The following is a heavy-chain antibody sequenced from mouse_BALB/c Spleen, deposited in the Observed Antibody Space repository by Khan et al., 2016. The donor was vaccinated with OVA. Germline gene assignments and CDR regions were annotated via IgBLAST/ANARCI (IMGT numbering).Heavy chain of an antibody. CDR2: IYPSDTYT. Sequence: QVQLQQPGAELVRPGASVKLSCKASGYTFTSYWINWVKQRPGQGLEWIGNIYPSDTYTNYNQNFKDKATLTVDKSSSTAYMLLTGPTAEDSAVYYCTRSIYYYGSCFYYWGQGTTLTVSS. CDR1: GYTFTSYW. CDR3: TRSIYYYGSCFYY. D-gene: IGHD1-1*01. V-gene: IGHV1-69*02. J-gene: IGHJ2*01.